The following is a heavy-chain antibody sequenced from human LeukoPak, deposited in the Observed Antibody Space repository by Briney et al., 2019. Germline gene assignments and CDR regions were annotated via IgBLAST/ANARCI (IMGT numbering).Heavy chain of an antibody. Sequence: GGSLRPSCAASGFSFSSYEMNWVRQAPGKGLEWVSSISGSGSTIYYADSVKGRFTISRDNAKNSLYLQMNSLRAEDTAVYYCARARYCSSTSCYDGMDVWGQGTTVTVSS. J-gene: IGHJ6*02. V-gene: IGHV3-48*03. CDR1: GFSFSSYE. D-gene: IGHD2-2*01. CDR3: ARARYCSSTSCYDGMDV. CDR2: ISGSGSTI.